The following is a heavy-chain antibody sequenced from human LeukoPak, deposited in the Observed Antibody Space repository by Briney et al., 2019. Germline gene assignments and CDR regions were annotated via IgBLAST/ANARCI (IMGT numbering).Heavy chain of an antibody. Sequence: ASVKVSCKASGYTFTSYGISWVRQAPGQGLEWMGWINPNSGGTNYAQKFQGRVTMTRDTSISTAYMELSRLRSDDTAVYYCAINTIFGVVTNWFDPWGQGTLVTVSS. D-gene: IGHD3-3*01. V-gene: IGHV1-2*02. CDR1: GYTFTSYG. CDR2: INPNSGGT. J-gene: IGHJ5*02. CDR3: AINTIFGVVTNWFDP.